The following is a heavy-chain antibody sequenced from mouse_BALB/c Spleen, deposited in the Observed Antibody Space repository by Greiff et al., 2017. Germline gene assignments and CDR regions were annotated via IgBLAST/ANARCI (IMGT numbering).Heavy chain of an antibody. CDR3: AREGDY. CDR1: GYTFRSYW. Sequence: VQLQQSGAELMKPGASVKISCKATGYTFRSYWIAWVKQRPGNGLEWIGGILPGSGSTNYNEKLKGKATFTADTSTNTAYMQLSSLTSEDSAVYCSAREGDYWGQGTTLTVAS. V-gene: IGHV1-9*01. CDR2: ILPGSGST. J-gene: IGHJ2*01.